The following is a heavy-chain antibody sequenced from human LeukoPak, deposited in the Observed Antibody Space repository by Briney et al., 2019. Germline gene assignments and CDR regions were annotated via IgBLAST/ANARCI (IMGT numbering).Heavy chain of an antibody. Sequence: EASVKVSCKASGYTFTGYYMHWVRQAPGQGLEWMGWINPNSGGTNYAQKFQGRVTMTRDTSISTAYMELSSLRSDDTAVYYCARSPIFSRWHDRGFDYWGQGTLVTVSS. V-gene: IGHV1-2*02. J-gene: IGHJ4*02. CDR1: GYTFTGYY. CDR2: INPNSGGT. CDR3: ARSPIFSRWHDRGFDY. D-gene: IGHD6-13*01.